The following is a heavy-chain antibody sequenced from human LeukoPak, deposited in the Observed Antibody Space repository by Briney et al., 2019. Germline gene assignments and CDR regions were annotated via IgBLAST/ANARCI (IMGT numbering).Heavy chain of an antibody. CDR3: ARGRLWFGEGGFDP. CDR2: TSAYNGNT. D-gene: IGHD3-10*01. CDR1: GYTFTSYG. J-gene: IGHJ5*02. Sequence: ASVKVSCKDSGYTFTSYGISWVRRAPGQGLEWMGWTSAYNGNTNYAQKLHGRVTMTTDTSTSTAYKELRSLRSDDTAVYYCARGRLWFGEGGFDPWGQGTLVTVSS. V-gene: IGHV1-18*01.